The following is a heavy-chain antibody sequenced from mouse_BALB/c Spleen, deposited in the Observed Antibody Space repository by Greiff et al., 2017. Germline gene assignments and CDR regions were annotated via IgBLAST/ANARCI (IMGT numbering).Heavy chain of an antibody. J-gene: IGHJ1*01. V-gene: IGHV3-8*02. CDR3: ARSGGSYWYFDV. Sequence: EVQRVESGPSLVKPSQTLSLTCSVTGDSITSGYWNWIRKFPGNKLEYMGYISYSGSTYYNPSLKSRISITRDTSKNQYYLQLNSVTTEDTATYYCARSGGSYWYFDVWGAGTTVTVSS. CDR1: GDSITSGY. CDR2: ISYSGST.